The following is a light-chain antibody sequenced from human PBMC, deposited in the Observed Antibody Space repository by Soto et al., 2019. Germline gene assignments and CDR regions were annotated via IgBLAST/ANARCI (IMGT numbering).Light chain of an antibody. V-gene: IGKV3-15*01. CDR1: QSVSSN. Sequence: EIVMTQSPATLSVSPGERATLSCRASQSVSSNLAWYQQTPGQAPRLLIYGASTRATGIPARFSGSGSGTEFTLTISSLQSEAFAVYYCQQYNNWPPWTFGQGTKVEIK. CDR3: QQYNNWPPWT. CDR2: GAS. J-gene: IGKJ1*01.